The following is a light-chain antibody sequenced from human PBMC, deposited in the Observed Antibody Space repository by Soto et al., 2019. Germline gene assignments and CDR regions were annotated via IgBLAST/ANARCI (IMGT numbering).Light chain of an antibody. Sequence: QSALTQAASLSGSAGQSITISCTGTSRDIGAYDYVSWFQQHPGRAPKLRISEVNNRPSGVSNRFSGSKSGNTAYLPISGLQVEDEAEYFCFSFTTTRTHVFGTGTKVTVL. V-gene: IGLV2-14*01. CDR1: SRDIGAYDY. J-gene: IGLJ1*01. CDR2: EVN. CDR3: FSFTTTRTHV.